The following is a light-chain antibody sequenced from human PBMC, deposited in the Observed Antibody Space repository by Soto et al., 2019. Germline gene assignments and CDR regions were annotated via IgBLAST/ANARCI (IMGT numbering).Light chain of an antibody. CDR1: SSNIGSNT. CDR2: SNN. J-gene: IGLJ1*01. V-gene: IGLV1-44*01. Sequence: QSVLTQPPSASGTPGQRVTISCSGSSSNIGSNTVNWYQQLPGTAPKLLIYSNNQRPSGVPDRFSGSKSGTSASLAISGLQSEDEADYYCAAWDDSLNVLFGTGIKLTVL. CDR3: AAWDDSLNVL.